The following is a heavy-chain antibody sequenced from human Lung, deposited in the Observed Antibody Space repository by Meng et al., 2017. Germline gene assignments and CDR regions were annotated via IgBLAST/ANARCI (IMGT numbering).Heavy chain of an antibody. CDR3: TNDRLNH. Sequence: EVLLVESGGGLVPPGGSLRLSCAASGFTFTDHWMHWVRQGPGKGLVWVSRINRDGTKPTYADSVKGRFTISRDNAKNTFYLQMNNLRAEDTAFYYCTNDRLNHWGQGALVTVSS. V-gene: IGHV3-74*01. D-gene: IGHD1-1*01. CDR2: INRDGTKP. J-gene: IGHJ1*01. CDR1: GFTFTDHW.